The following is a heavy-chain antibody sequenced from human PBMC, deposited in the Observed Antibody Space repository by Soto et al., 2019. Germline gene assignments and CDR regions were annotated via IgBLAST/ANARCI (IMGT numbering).Heavy chain of an antibody. CDR2: TYFRSKWYN. CDR1: GDSVSSNTAS. D-gene: IGHD5-12*01. V-gene: IGHV6-1*01. CDR3: AKGDNLGPKTGYAFDP. J-gene: IGHJ5*02. Sequence: SQTLSLTCAISGDSVSSNTASWNWIRQSPSRGLEWLGRTYFRSKWYNDYAVSVKSRVIINPDTSNNQFSLQLNSVTPEDTAVYFCAKGDNLGPKTGYAFDPWGQGIMVTVS.